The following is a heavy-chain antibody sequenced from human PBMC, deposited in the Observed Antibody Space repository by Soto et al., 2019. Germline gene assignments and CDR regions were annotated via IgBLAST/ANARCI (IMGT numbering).Heavy chain of an antibody. V-gene: IGHV4-59*01. Sequence: PSETLSLTCTVSGGSISTYYWIWIRQPPGKGLEWTGVFYNGGTTNYSPSLKSRVTISVDTSKNQFSLKLNSVTAADTAVYYCARDGSERPATYWGQGILVTVSS. CDR1: GGSISTYY. CDR3: ARDGSERPATY. J-gene: IGHJ4*02. CDR2: FYNGGTT. D-gene: IGHD3-10*01.